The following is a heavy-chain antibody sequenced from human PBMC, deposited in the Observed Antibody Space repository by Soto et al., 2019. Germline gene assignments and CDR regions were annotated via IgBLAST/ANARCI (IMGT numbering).Heavy chain of an antibody. CDR3: VGGGYDILTGYYNGFDY. J-gene: IGHJ4*02. V-gene: IGHV3-64D*06. CDR2: ISSNGGST. CDR1: GFTFSSYA. D-gene: IGHD3-9*01. Sequence: GGSLRLSCSSSGFTFSSYAMHWVRQAPGKGLEYVSAISSNGGSTYYADSVKGRFTISRDNSKNTLYLQMSSLRAEDTAVYYCVGGGYDILTGYYNGFDYWGQGT.